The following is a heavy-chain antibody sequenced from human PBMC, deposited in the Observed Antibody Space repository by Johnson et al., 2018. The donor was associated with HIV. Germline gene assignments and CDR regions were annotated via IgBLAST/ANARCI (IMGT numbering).Heavy chain of an antibody. Sequence: QVQLVESGGGLAQPGGSLRLSCVASGFTFSSYWMSWVRQAPGKGLEWVAVISYDGSNKYYADSVKGRFTIPRDNSKNTLYLQMNSLRAEDTAVYYCAKVRGWSDDTFDIWGQGTMVTVSS. CDR1: GFTFSSYW. D-gene: IGHD5-12*01. J-gene: IGHJ3*02. CDR2: ISYDGSNK. CDR3: AKVRGWSDDTFDI. V-gene: IGHV3-30*18.